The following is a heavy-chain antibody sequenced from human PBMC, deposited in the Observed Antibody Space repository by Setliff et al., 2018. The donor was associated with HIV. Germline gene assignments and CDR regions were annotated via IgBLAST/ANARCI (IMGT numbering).Heavy chain of an antibody. CDR3: ARHAAGPDGPFDY. V-gene: IGHV4-39*01. Sequence: TLSLTCTVSGGSISSSGPGYYWGWVRQAPGGGLEWIGSVYHTGSTYYNPSLKSRVTISVDTSKNQFSLKLSSVIAADTAVYYCARHAAGPDGPFDYWGQGTLVTVSS. CDR1: GGSISSSGPGYY. CDR2: VYHTGST. J-gene: IGHJ4*02.